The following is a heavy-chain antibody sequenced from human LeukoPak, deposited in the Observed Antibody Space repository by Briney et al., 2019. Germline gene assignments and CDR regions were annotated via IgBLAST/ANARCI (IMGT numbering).Heavy chain of an antibody. J-gene: IGHJ6*03. D-gene: IGHD3-3*01. CDR1: GVSINSHY. CDR2: IYDSGSA. CDR3: ARVLQNYYHMDV. V-gene: IGHV4-59*11. Sequence: PSETLSLTCTVSGVSINSHYWSWIRQPPGKGLEWIGFIYDSGSANYKSSLKNRVTMTVDTSKNQFSLKLNSVSAADTAVYYCARVLQNYYHMDVWGKGTTVTVSS.